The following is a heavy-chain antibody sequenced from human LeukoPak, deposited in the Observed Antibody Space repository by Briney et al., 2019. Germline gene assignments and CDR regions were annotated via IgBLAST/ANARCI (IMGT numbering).Heavy chain of an antibody. V-gene: IGHV3-74*01. D-gene: IGHD5-12*01. Sequence: GGSLRLSCAASGFTFSIYWMHWVRQAPGKGLVWVSRINSDESSTSYADSVKGRFTISRDNAKNTLYLQMSSLRAEDTAVYYCARDYSAYGPIDAFDIWGQGTMVTVSS. CDR1: GFTFSIYW. J-gene: IGHJ3*02. CDR2: INSDESST. CDR3: ARDYSAYGPIDAFDI.